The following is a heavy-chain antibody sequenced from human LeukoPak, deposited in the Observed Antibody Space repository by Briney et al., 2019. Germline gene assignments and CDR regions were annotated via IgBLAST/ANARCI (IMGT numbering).Heavy chain of an antibody. D-gene: IGHD3-22*01. Sequence: GGSLRLSCEASGFTFSSYAMHWVRQAPGKGLEWVAVISYDGSNKYYADSVKGRFTISRDNSKNTLYLQMNSLRAEDTAVYYCARDQEWDSSGYYYYWGQGTLVTVSS. CDR1: GFTFSSYA. CDR2: ISYDGSNK. CDR3: ARDQEWDSSGYYYY. V-gene: IGHV3-30-3*01. J-gene: IGHJ4*02.